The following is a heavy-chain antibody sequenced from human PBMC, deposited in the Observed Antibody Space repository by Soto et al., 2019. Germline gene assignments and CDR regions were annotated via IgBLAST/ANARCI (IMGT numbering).Heavy chain of an antibody. Sequence: GALRLSCAASGFTFSTFAMSWVRQPPGKGLEWVSAISAGGDPTYYADSVKGRFTISRDNSKNMVFLQLNSLKAEDTAIYYCAKDEVGATRYWGRGALVTVSS. CDR2: ISAGGDPT. CDR1: GFTFSTFA. CDR3: AKDEVGATRY. V-gene: IGHV3-23*01. D-gene: IGHD1-26*01. J-gene: IGHJ4*02.